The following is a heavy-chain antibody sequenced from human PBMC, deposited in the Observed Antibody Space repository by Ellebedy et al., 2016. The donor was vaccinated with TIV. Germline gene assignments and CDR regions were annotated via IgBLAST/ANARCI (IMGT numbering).Heavy chain of an antibody. Sequence: ASVKVSCKVSGYTLTELSMHWVRQAPGKGLEWMGGIIPIFGTANYAQKFQGRVTITADDSTSTAYMELSSLRSEDTAVYYCARDYLYYYGSGSPPGGYWGQGTLVTVSS. J-gene: IGHJ4*02. V-gene: IGHV1-69*13. CDR2: IIPIFGTA. CDR1: GYTLTELS. D-gene: IGHD3-10*01. CDR3: ARDYLYYYGSGSPPGGY.